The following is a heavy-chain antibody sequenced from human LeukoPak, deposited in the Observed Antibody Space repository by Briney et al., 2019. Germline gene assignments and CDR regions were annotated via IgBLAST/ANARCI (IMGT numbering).Heavy chain of an antibody. CDR2: IRYDGSNK. V-gene: IGHV3-30*02. D-gene: IGHD6-19*01. CDR3: ARDRGNVAGTRGYFDY. Sequence: GGSLRLSCAASGFTFSSYGMHWVRQAPGKGLEWVAFIRYDGSNKYYADSVKGRFTISRHNAKNSLYLQMNSLRAEDTAVYYCARDRGNVAGTRGYFDYWGQGTLVTVSS. CDR1: GFTFSSYG. J-gene: IGHJ4*02.